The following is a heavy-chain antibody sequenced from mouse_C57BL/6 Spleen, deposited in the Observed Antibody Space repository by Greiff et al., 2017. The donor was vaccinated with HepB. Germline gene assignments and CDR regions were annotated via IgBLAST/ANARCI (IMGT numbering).Heavy chain of an antibody. Sequence: VQLQQSGAELVMPGASVKLSCKASGYTFTSYWMHWVKQRPGQGLEWIGEIDPSDSYTNYNQKFKGKSTLTVDKSSSTAYMQLSSLTSADSAVYYCATIVTTGFDYWGQGTTLTVSS. CDR1: GYTFTSYW. CDR2: IDPSDSYT. V-gene: IGHV1-69*01. D-gene: IGHD2-5*01. J-gene: IGHJ2*01. CDR3: ATIVTTGFDY.